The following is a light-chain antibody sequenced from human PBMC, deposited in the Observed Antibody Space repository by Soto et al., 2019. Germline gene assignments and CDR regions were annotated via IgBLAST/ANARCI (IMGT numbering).Light chain of an antibody. CDR1: QSVSSSS. CDR3: QQYGSSGT. CDR2: TAS. V-gene: IGKV3-20*01. J-gene: IGKJ1*01. Sequence: EIVLTQSPGTVSLSPGERATLSCRASQSVSSSSLAWYQQRPGQAPRLLIFTASSRATGIPDRFSGSGSGTDFTLTISRLEPEDFAVYYCQQYGSSGTCGQGTKGDIK.